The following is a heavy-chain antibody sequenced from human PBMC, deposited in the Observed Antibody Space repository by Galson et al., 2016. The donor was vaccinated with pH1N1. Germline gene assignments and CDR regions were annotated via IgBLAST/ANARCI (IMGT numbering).Heavy chain of an antibody. D-gene: IGHD1-14*01. CDR3: ASSLSPQGGYSYPENFDS. CDR2: FIPIFGTA. V-gene: IGHV1-69*13. J-gene: IGHJ4*02. CDR1: GAIFNSYA. Sequence: SVKVSCKASGAIFNSYAISWVRQAPGQGLEWMGRFIPIFGTANYIQKFQGKITITAEGSTNSAYLELTSLRSEDTAIYYCASSLSPQGGYSYPENFDSWGQGTLVTVSS.